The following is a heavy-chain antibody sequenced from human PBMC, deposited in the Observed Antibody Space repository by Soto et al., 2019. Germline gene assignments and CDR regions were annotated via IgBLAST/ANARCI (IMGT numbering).Heavy chain of an antibody. J-gene: IGHJ5*02. CDR2: LLRSGSST. Sequence: GGSLRLSCAASGFTFRSYAMSWARQAPGKGLEWVSSLLRSGSSTYYADSVKGRFTISSDISANSLYLQMDSLRAEDTAVYYCAKDAVSGDGVWLLDSWGQGTVVTVSS. V-gene: IGHV3-23*01. D-gene: IGHD4-17*01. CDR1: GFTFRSYA. CDR3: AKDAVSGDGVWLLDS.